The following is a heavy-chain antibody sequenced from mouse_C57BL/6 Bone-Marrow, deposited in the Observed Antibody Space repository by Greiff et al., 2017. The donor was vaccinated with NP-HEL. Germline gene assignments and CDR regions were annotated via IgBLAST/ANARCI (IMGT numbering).Heavy chain of an antibody. J-gene: IGHJ3*01. CDR2: ISSGGSYT. Sequence: EVKLEESGGDLVKPGGSLKLSCAASGFTFSSYGMSWVRQTPDKRLEWVATISSGGSYTYYPDSVKGRFTISRDKAKNTLYLQMSSLKSEDTAMYYCARFYYDYAWFAYWGQGTLVTVSA. CDR1: GFTFSSYG. V-gene: IGHV5-6*02. CDR3: ARFYYDYAWFAY. D-gene: IGHD2-4*01.